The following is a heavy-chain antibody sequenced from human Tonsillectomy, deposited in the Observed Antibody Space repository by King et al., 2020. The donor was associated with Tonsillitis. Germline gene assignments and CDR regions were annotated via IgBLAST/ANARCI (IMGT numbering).Heavy chain of an antibody. D-gene: IGHD3-3*01. CDR3: AKDCDFGSGYPPPQFDY. CDR1: GFTFSRYA. CDR2: MSYDGSKK. J-gene: IGHJ4*02. Sequence: VQLVESGGGVVQPGRSLRLSCAASGFTFSRYAMHWVRQAPGKGLEWVAVMSYDGSKKYYADSVKGRFTISRDNSSNTLYLQMNSLGAEDTAVYYCAKDCDFGSGYPPPQFDYWGQGTLVTVSS. V-gene: IGHV3-30*18.